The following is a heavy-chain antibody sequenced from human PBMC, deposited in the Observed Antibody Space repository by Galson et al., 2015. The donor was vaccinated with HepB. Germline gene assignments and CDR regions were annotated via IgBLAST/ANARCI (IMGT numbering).Heavy chain of an antibody. D-gene: IGHD3-22*01. CDR3: AKDGEMDTYRYGYYLDL. CDR1: GFIFSSYG. CDR2: ISSDGTKK. V-gene: IGHV3-30*18. Sequence: SLRLSCAAPGFIFSSYGLHWVRQAPGKGLEWLAIISSDGTKKYCADSVKGRFTISRDKSRNTIYLEMNSLRAADTAVYYCAKDGEMDTYRYGYYLDLWGEGTLVTVSS. J-gene: IGHJ4*02.